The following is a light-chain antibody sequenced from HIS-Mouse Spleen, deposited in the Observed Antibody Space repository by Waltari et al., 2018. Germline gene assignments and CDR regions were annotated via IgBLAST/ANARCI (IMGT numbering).Light chain of an antibody. CDR3: QSYDSSNVV. Sequence: NFMLTQPHSVSESPGKTVTISCTRSSGSIASNDVQWYQQRPGRAPTSVIYEVTQRPPGVPDRFSGSIDSSTSHASLTISRLKAVDEADCDCQSYDSSNVVFGGGTKLTVL. CDR1: SGSIASND. V-gene: IGLV6-57*04. J-gene: IGLJ2*01. CDR2: EVT.